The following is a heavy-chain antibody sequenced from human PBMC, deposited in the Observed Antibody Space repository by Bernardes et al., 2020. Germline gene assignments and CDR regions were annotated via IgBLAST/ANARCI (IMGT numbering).Heavy chain of an antibody. CDR1: GYTFGTYY. D-gene: IGHD3-16*01. Sequence: ASVKDSCKASGYTFGTYYLHWVRQAPGQGLEWLGSIDPSGGTTSYAQKFHGRVTMTRDTSTSTVYMDLSSLRPEDTAVYYCARDDRGMGLKPFDYWGQGTPVTVSS. CDR3: ARDDRGMGLKPFDY. CDR2: IDPSGGTT. J-gene: IGHJ4*02. V-gene: IGHV1-46*01.